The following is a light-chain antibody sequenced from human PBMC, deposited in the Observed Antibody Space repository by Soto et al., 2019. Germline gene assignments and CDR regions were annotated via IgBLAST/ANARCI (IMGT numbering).Light chain of an antibody. CDR1: QSVSSTY. CDR2: GAS. J-gene: IGKJ5*01. CDR3: QQYGSSPPIT. Sequence: EIVLTQSPATLSLSPGGRATLSCRASQSVSSTYLAWYQQKPGQAPRLLIYGASSRVTGIPDRFSGSGSGTDFTLTISRLEPEDFAVYYCQQYGSSPPITFGQGTRLEIK. V-gene: IGKV3-20*01.